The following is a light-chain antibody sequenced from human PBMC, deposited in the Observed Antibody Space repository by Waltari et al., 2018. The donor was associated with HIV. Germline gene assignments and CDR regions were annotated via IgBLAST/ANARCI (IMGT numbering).Light chain of an antibody. CDR3: KQYENWPPIT. Sequence: IVITQSPPTLSVSPGARVPLSFRASPSGNYNLAWYQQKPGQAPRLLIYGASGRDAGIPDRFSGSGSGTEFTLNISSVESEDVAVYYCKQYENWPPITFGEGTRVEIK. CDR1: PSGNYN. V-gene: IGKV3-15*01. J-gene: IGKJ5*01. CDR2: GAS.